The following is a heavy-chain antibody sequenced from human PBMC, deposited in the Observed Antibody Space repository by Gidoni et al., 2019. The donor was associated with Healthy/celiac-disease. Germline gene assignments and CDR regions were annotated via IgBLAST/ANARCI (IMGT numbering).Heavy chain of an antibody. CDR2: IYHRGSP. CDR3: ARGYRSSWIIDY. CDR1: GGSSSSSNW. V-gene: IGHV4-4*02. Sequence: QAQLQESGPGLARPTGTLSPTCAVSGGSSSSSNWWSWVRQPPGKGLEWIWDIYHRGSPHYNPSLKSRVTISVDKSKNQFSLKLSSVTAADTAVYYCARGYRSSWIIDYWGQGTLVTVSS. D-gene: IGHD6-13*01. J-gene: IGHJ4*02.